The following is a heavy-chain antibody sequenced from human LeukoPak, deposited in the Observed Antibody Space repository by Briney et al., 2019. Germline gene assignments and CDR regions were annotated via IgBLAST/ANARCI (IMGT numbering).Heavy chain of an antibody. Sequence: ASVKVSCKASGGTFSSYAISWVRQATGQGLEWMGGIIPIFGTANYAQKFQGRVTITADESTSTAYMELSSLRSEDTAVYYCARGSPRAYPQGYFDYWGQGTLVTVSS. CDR3: ARGSPRAYPQGYFDY. V-gene: IGHV1-69*13. CDR2: IIPIFGTA. J-gene: IGHJ4*02. CDR1: GGTFSSYA. D-gene: IGHD2-2*02.